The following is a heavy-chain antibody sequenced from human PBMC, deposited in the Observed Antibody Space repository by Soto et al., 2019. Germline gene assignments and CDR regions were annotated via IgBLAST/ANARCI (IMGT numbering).Heavy chain of an antibody. CDR1: GFTFSNYA. J-gene: IGHJ6*02. V-gene: IGHV3-23*01. D-gene: IGHD6-19*01. CDR3: AKDRGSGWVHAYYYNMDV. Sequence: ETQLLESGGGLVQPGGSLRLSGTASGFTFSNYAMSWVRQAPGKGLEWVSSSVGSGGSTYYADSVKGRFAISRDNSKNTLYLQMNSLRAEDTAVYYCAKDRGSGWVHAYYYNMDVWGQGTTVTVSS. CDR2: SVGSGGST.